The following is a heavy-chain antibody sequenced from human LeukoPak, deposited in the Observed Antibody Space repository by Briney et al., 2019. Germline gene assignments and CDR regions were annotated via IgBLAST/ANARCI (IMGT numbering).Heavy chain of an antibody. CDR2: INPSGGST. CDR1: GYTFTSYY. CDR3: AVPTTVTYYYYYYGMDV. D-gene: IGHD4-17*01. V-gene: IGHV1-46*01. Sequence: ASVKVSCKASGYTFTSYYMHWVRQAPGQGLEWMGIINPSGGSTSYAQKFQGRVTITRDMSTSTAYMELSSLRSEDTAVYYCAVPTTVTYYYYYYGMDVWGQGTTVTVSS. J-gene: IGHJ6*02.